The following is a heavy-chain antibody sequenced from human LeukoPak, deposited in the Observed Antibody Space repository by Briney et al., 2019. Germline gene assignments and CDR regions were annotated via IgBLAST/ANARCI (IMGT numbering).Heavy chain of an antibody. D-gene: IGHD1-26*01. J-gene: IGHJ4*02. CDR2: IKQDGSEK. CDR3: AKSLSNRGARDYFDC. Sequence: PGGSLRLSCAASGFTFSSYAMSWVRQAPGKGLEWVANIKQDGSEKYYVDSVKGRFTISRDNSKNTLYMQMNSLRAEDTAVYYCAKSLSNRGARDYFDCWGQGTQVTVSS. CDR1: GFTFSSYA. V-gene: IGHV3-7*03.